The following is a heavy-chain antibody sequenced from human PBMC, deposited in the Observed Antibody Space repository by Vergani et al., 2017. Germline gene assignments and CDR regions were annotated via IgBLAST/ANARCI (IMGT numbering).Heavy chain of an antibody. CDR1: GFTFSSYA. V-gene: IGHV3-23*01. Sequence: EVQLLESGGGLVQPGGSLRLSCVASGFTFSSYAMSWVRKAPGKGLEWGSSISGGGGSTYYADSVKGRFTISRDTSKNTLYLQMNSLRAEDTAVYFCAKTYYYDSSGYSAFDIWGQGTMVTVSS. D-gene: IGHD3-22*01. CDR2: ISGGGGST. J-gene: IGHJ3*02. CDR3: AKTYYYDSSGYSAFDI.